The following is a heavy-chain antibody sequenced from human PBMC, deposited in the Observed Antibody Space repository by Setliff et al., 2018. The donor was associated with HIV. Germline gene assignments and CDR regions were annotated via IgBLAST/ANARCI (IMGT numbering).Heavy chain of an antibody. CDR2: IYQGGST. J-gene: IGHJ4*02. CDR3: ARRPHLPYAGMYTLDY. CDR1: GGSSSNYY. V-gene: IGHV4-34*01. D-gene: IGHD2-8*01. Sequence: KPSETLSLTCDVYGGSSSNYYWNWIRQSPGKGLEWIGQIYQGGSTSYNPSLKSRVTISLDTSKNQISLELSSVTAADTAVYYCARRPHLPYAGMYTLDYWGQGTLVTVSS.